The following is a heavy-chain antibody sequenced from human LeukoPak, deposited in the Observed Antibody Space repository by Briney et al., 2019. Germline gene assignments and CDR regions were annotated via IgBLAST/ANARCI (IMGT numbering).Heavy chain of an antibody. CDR1: GGSISSSSYY. Sequence: SETLSLTCTVSGGSISSSSYYWGWIRQPPGKGLEWIGSIYYSGSTYYNPSLKSRVTISVDTSKNQFSLKLSSVTAADTAVYYCARAVAGSFDYWGQGTLVTVSS. J-gene: IGHJ4*02. D-gene: IGHD6-19*01. CDR2: IYYSGST. CDR3: ARAVAGSFDY. V-gene: IGHV4-39*07.